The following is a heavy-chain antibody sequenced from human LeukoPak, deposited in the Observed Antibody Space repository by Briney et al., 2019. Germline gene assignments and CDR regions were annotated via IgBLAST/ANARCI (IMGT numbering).Heavy chain of an antibody. V-gene: IGHV3-23*01. D-gene: IGHD1/OR15-1a*01. CDR1: GFTFSSYG. CDR2: IGHTGTST. Sequence: GGSLRLSCAASGFTFSSYGMHWVRQAPGKGLDWVSAIGHTGTSTFYADSVKGRFTISRDNSRNTLYLYMNSLTADDTAIYYCAKSREQPWNFDYWGPGTLVTVSS. CDR3: AKSREQPWNFDY. J-gene: IGHJ4*02.